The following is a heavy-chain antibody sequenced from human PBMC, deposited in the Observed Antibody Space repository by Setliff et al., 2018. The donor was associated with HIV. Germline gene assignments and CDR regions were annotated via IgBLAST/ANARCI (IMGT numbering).Heavy chain of an antibody. Sequence: SETLSLTCAVSGYSISSGYYWGWIRQPPGKGLEWIGNIYHSGNTYYNPSLKSRVTISVDTSKNQFSLGLSSVTAADTAVYYCSRSYCGGLFYYHYSYMDVWGKGTSVTVSS. CDR3: SRSYCGGLFYYHYSYMDV. CDR1: GYSISSGYY. V-gene: IGHV4-38-2*01. J-gene: IGHJ6*03. CDR2: IYHSGNT. D-gene: IGHD3-10*01.